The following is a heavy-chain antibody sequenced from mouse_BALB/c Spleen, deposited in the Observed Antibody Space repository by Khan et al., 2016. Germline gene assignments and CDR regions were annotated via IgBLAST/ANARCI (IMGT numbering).Heavy chain of an antibody. D-gene: IGHD2-4*01. V-gene: IGHV14-3*02. Sequence: VQLQQSGAELVKPGASVKLSCTASGFNIKDTYMHWVKQRPEQGLEWIGRIDPANGNTQYDPKFQGKATITADTSSNTAYLQLSRLTSEDTAVYYCSRSPYDYDVGLAYWGEGTLVTVSA. CDR3: SRSPYDYDVGLAY. CDR1: GFNIKDTY. J-gene: IGHJ3*01. CDR2: IDPANGNT.